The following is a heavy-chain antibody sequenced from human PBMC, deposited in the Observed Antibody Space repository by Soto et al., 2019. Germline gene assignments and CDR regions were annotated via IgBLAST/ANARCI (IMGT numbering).Heavy chain of an antibody. J-gene: IGHJ6*02. Sequence: QVQVVESGGGVVQAGRSLRLSCAASGFSFSSYGMHWVRQAPGKGLEWVAVVSHDGSNEFYVDSVKGRFTISRDNSKNTVYLEMNSLRVEDTGVYHCAKESMVLVTASAGYGIDVWGQGTTGSVSS. V-gene: IGHV3-30*18. CDR2: VSHDGSNE. CDR3: AKESMVLVTASAGYGIDV. D-gene: IGHD2-21*02. CDR1: GFSFSSYG.